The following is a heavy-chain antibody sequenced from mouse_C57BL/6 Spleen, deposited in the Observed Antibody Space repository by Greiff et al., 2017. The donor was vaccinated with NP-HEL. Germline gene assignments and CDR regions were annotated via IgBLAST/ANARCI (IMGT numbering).Heavy chain of an antibody. J-gene: IGHJ3*01. CDR1: GFTFSDYG. CDR3: ARPEYDYDEAWFAY. Sequence: EVNVVESGGGLVKPGGSLKLSCAASGFTFSDYGMHWVRPAPVKGLEWVAYISSGSSTIYYADTVQGRFTITRDNAKNTLFLQMTSLRSEDTAVYYCARPEYDYDEAWFAYWGQGTLVTVSA. D-gene: IGHD2-4*01. V-gene: IGHV5-17*01. CDR2: ISSGSSTI.